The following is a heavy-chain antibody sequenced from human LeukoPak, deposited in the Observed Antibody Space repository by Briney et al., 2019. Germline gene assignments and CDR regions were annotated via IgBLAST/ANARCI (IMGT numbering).Heavy chain of an antibody. CDR1: GFTLRSYA. J-gene: IGHJ4*02. CDR3: ARDSSSWSYFDY. Sequence: GGSLRLSCAASGFTLRSYAMSWVRQAPGKGLEWVAVISYDGSNKYYADSVKGRFTISRDNSKNTLYLQMNSLRAEDTAVYYCARDSSSWSYFDYWGQGTLVTVSS. CDR2: ISYDGSNK. D-gene: IGHD6-13*01. V-gene: IGHV3-30-3*01.